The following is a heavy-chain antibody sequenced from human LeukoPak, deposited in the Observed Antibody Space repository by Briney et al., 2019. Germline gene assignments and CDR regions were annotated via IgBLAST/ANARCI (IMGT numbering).Heavy chain of an antibody. J-gene: IGHJ4*02. CDR3: AGGKRSVPFDY. Sequence: SETLSLTCAVYGGSFSGYYWSWISQPPGKGLDWIGEINHSGSTNYNPSLKSRVTISVDTSKHQFSLKLSSVTAADTAVYYCAGGKRSVPFDYWGQGTLVTVSS. V-gene: IGHV4-34*01. CDR1: GGSFSGYY. CDR2: INHSGST. D-gene: IGHD6-19*01.